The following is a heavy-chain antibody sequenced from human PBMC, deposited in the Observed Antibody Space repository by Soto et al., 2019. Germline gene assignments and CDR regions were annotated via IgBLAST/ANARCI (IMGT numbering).Heavy chain of an antibody. J-gene: IGHJ6*02. CDR1: GDSIRSYY. CDR3: AREGVAAPYYYYGMEV. CDR2: ISYTGST. D-gene: IGHD2-15*01. V-gene: IGHV4-59*01. Sequence: SETLSLTCTVSGDSIRSYYWSWIRQPPGKGLEWIGYISYTGSTHYNPSLKSRVTISADTSKNQFSLKLSSVTTADTALYYCAREGVAAPYYYYGMEVWGQGSTVTVSS.